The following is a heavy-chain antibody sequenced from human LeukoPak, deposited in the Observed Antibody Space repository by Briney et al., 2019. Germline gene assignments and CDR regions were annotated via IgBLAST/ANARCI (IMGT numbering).Heavy chain of an antibody. D-gene: IGHD1-1*01. CDR3: VRVRPYWRGTQEVPYYYYYYMDV. Sequence: PSETLSLTCTVSGGSISTSNYYWGWIRQPPGKGLEWIGSIYHSGSTYYNPSLKSRVTISVDTSKNQFSLKLSSVTAADTAVYYCVRVRPYWRGTQEVPYYYYYYMDVWGNGTTVTVSS. J-gene: IGHJ6*03. CDR2: IYHSGST. V-gene: IGHV4-39*01. CDR1: GGSISTSNYY.